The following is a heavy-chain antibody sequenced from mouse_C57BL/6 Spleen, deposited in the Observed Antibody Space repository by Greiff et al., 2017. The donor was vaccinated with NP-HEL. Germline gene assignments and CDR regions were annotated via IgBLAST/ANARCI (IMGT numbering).Heavy chain of an antibody. CDR3: AKSHYDYEGGYAY. V-gene: IGHV1-61*01. Sequence: QVQLQQPGAELVRPGSSVKLSCKASGYTFTSYWMDWVKQRPGQGLEWIGNIYPSDSETHYNQKFKDKATLTVDKSSSTAYMQLSSLTSVDSAVYYCAKSHYDYEGGYAYWGQGTLVTVSA. D-gene: IGHD2-4*01. CDR2: IYPSDSET. J-gene: IGHJ3*01. CDR1: GYTFTSYW.